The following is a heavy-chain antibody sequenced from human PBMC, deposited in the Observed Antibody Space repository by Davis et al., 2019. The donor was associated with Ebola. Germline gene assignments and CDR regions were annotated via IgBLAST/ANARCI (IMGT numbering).Heavy chain of an antibody. CDR2: IRSKANSYAT. D-gene: IGHD4-17*01. CDR3: TSTVPDY. J-gene: IGHJ4*02. CDR1: GFTFSSYA. V-gene: IGHV3-73*01. Sequence: GGSLRLSCAASGFTFSSYAMHWVRQASGKGLEWVGRIRSKANSYATAYAASVKGRFTISRDDTKNTAYLQMNSLKTEDTAVYYCTSTVPDYWGQGTLVTVSS.